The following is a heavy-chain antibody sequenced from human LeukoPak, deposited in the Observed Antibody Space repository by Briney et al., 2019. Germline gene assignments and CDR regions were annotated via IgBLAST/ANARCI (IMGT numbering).Heavy chain of an antibody. Sequence: SVKVSCKASGGTFSSYAISWVRRAPGQGLEWMGGIIPIFGTANYAQKFQGRVTITADESTSTAYMELSSLRSEDTAVYYCARNGVPYDSSGYRLDYWGQGTLVTVSS. CDR3: ARNGVPYDSSGYRLDY. V-gene: IGHV1-69*13. CDR2: IIPIFGTA. CDR1: GGTFSSYA. D-gene: IGHD3-22*01. J-gene: IGHJ4*02.